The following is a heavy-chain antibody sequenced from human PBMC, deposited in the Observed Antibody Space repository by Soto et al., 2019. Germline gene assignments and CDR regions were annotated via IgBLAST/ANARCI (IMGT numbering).Heavy chain of an antibody. D-gene: IGHD6-13*01. Sequence: EVQLVETGGGLIQPGGSLRLSCAASGFTVDNNYMSWVRQAPGKGLEWVSIIYPGYSTYYTDSEKGRFTISRDNSKNTLYLQMNSLRAEDTAVYYGARAGTISSWNYFNNWGQGTLVTVSS. CDR2: IYPGYST. CDR3: ARAGTISSWNYFNN. CDR1: GFTVDNNY. V-gene: IGHV3-53*02. J-gene: IGHJ4*02.